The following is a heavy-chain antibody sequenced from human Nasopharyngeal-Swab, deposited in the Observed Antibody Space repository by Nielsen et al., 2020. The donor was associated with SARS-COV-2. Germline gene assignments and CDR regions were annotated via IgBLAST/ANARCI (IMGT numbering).Heavy chain of an antibody. D-gene: IGHD6-19*01. CDR1: GFTFSSYA. CDR3: ANTGVAGTPGAFDY. J-gene: IGHJ4*02. Sequence: GESLKISCAASGFTFSSYAMSWVRQAPGKGLEWVAAISGSGGSTYYADSVKGRFTISRDNSKNTLYLQMNSLRAEDTAVYYCANTGVAGTPGAFDYWGQGTLVTVSS. CDR2: ISGSGGST. V-gene: IGHV3-23*01.